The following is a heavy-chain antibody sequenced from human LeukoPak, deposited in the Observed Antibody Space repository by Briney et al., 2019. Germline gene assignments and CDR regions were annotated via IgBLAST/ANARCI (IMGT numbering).Heavy chain of an antibody. J-gene: IGHJ4*02. D-gene: IGHD2-15*01. Sequence: VSVKVSCKASGYTFIGYCLHWVRQARGQGLEWMGWINPHNGDTNYAQRFQGRVTMTRDTSITTAYMELNRLKYDDTAVYYCATVRDIVVGGGPHYFDYWGQGTLVTVSS. CDR3: ATVRDIVVGGGPHYFDY. V-gene: IGHV1-2*02. CDR2: INPHNGDT. CDR1: GYTFIGYC.